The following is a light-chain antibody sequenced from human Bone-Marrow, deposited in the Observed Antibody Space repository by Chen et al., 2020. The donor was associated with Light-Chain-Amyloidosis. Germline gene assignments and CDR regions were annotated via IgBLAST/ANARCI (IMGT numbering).Light chain of an antibody. CDR1: TSDVGGYNY. Sequence: QSVLTQPAPVSGSPGQSITTSCTGTTSDVGGYNYVSWYQQYPGKAPKLMISEVSDRPSGVSNRFSGSKSGNTASLTISGLQAEDEADYYCSSYTSIGKVVFGGGTTVTVL. V-gene: IGLV2-14*01. CDR3: SSYTSIGKVV. J-gene: IGLJ2*01. CDR2: EVS.